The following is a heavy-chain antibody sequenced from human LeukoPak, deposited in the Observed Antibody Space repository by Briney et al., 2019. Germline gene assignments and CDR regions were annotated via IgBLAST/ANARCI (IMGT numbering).Heavy chain of an antibody. CDR2: INTDGSST. CDR3: ARALAVTGTGGFDP. V-gene: IGHV3-74*01. CDR1: GFTFNNYW. Sequence: GGSLRLYCTASGFTFNNYWMHWVRQAPGKGPVWVSRINTDGSSTSYADSVKGRFTISRDNAKNTLYLQMNSLRAEDTAVYYCARALAVTGTGGFDPWGQGTLVTVSS. D-gene: IGHD6-19*01. J-gene: IGHJ5*02.